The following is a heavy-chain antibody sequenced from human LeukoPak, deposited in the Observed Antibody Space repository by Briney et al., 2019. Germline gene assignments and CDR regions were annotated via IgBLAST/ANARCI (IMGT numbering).Heavy chain of an antibody. CDR1: GFTFDDYA. D-gene: IGHD6-13*01. J-gene: IGHJ4*02. Sequence: GGSLRLSCAASGFTFDDYAMHWVRQAPGKGLEWVSGISWNSGSIGYADSVKGRFTISRDNAKNSLYLQMNSLRAEDTALYYCVKSTGIAAAGKDFDYWGQGTLVTVSS. V-gene: IGHV3-9*01. CDR3: VKSTGIAAAGKDFDY. CDR2: ISWNSGSI.